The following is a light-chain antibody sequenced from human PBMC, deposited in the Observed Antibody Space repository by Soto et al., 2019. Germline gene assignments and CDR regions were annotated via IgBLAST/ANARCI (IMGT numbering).Light chain of an antibody. Sequence: DVVLTQIPLSSAVTVGQSASISCRSSQSLLHDDGQTYLCWFHQRPGQPPRLLINRVSNRFSGXPXRXXGSGAGPDFTLKISRVEAEDVGVYYCMQATHYRPYTFGQGAKLEIK. CDR3: MQATHYRPYT. J-gene: IGKJ2*01. CDR2: RVS. CDR1: QSLLHDDGQTY. V-gene: IGKV2-24*01.